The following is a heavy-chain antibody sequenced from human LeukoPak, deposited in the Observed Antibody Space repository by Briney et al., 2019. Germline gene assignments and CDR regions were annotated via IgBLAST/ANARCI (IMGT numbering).Heavy chain of an antibody. Sequence: ASVKVSCKVSGYTLTELSMHWVRQAPGKGLEWMGGFDPEDGETIYAQKFQGRVTMTEDTSTDTAYMELSSLRSEDTAVYYCATGGGGTSYYYDSSGSDYFDYWGQGTLVTVSS. CDR2: FDPEDGET. V-gene: IGHV1-24*01. CDR1: GYTLTELS. D-gene: IGHD3-22*01. J-gene: IGHJ4*02. CDR3: ATGGGGTSYYYDSSGSDYFDY.